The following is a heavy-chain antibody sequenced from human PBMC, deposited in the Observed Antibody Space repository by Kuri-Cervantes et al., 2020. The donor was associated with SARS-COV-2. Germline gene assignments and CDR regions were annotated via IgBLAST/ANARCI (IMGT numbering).Heavy chain of an antibody. V-gene: IGHV3-48*03. J-gene: IGHJ6*02. D-gene: IGHD6-6*01. CDR3: AREGGIAARPSRYYGMDV. CDR2: ISSSGSTI. CDR1: GFTFSSYE. Sequence: LSLTCAASGFTFSSYEMNWVRQAPGKGLEWVSYISSSGSTIYYADSVKGRFTISRDNAKNSLYLQMNSLRAEDTAVYYCAREGGIAARPSRYYGMDVWGQGTTVTVSS.